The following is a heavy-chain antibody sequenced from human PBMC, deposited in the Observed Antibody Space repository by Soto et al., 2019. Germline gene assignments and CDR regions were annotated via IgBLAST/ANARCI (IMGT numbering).Heavy chain of an antibody. J-gene: IGHJ4*02. CDR1: GFTFTSSA. CDR3: AADHFWSGYYRSDY. CDR2: IVVGSGNT. Sequence: SVKVSCKASGFTFTSSAMQWVRQARGQRLEWIGWIVVGSGNTDYAQKFQERVTITRDMSTSTAYMELSSLRSEDTAVYYCAADHFWSGYYRSDYWGQGTLVTVSS. D-gene: IGHD3-3*02. V-gene: IGHV1-58*02.